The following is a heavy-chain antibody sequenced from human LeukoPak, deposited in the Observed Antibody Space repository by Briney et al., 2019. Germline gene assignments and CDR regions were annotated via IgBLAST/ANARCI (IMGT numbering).Heavy chain of an antibody. CDR3: ARGSSRILNYDILTGYYRVDAFDI. J-gene: IGHJ3*02. CDR1: GGSISSGSYY. Sequence: SETLSLTCTVSGGSISSGSYYWSWIRQPPGKGLEWIGEINHSGSTNYNPSLKSRVTISVDTSKNQFSLKLSSVTAADTAVYYCARGSSRILNYDILTGYYRVDAFDIWGQGTMVTVSS. CDR2: INHSGST. V-gene: IGHV4-39*07. D-gene: IGHD3-9*01.